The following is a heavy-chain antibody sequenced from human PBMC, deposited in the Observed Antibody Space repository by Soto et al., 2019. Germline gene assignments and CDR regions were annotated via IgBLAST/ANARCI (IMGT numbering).Heavy chain of an antibody. D-gene: IGHD2-15*01. CDR1: GFTFSDHY. V-gene: IGHV3-72*01. CDR2: TKHKREKYTT. CDR3: VCFISEVLH. J-gene: IGHJ4*02. Sequence: EVQLVESGGGLVQPGRSLRLSCAASGFTFSDHYMDWVRQAPGKGLEWVGRTKHKREKYTTEYAASVKGRFTISRDDSRNTLYLQLNSLTTEDTAVYYCVCFISEVLHWGQGTLVTVSS.